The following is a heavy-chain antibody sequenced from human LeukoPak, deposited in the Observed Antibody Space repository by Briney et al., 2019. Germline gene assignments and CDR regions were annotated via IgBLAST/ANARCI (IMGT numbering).Heavy chain of an antibody. J-gene: IGHJ5*02. V-gene: IGHV4-39*07. Sequence: SETLSLTCTVSGGSISSSSYYWGWIRQPPGKGLEWIGSIYSSGSTYYNPSLKSRVTISVDTSKNQFSLKLSSVTAADTAVYYCARIVGAHNWFDPWGQGTLVTVSS. CDR3: ARIVGAHNWFDP. D-gene: IGHD1-26*01. CDR2: IYSSGST. CDR1: GGSISSSSYY.